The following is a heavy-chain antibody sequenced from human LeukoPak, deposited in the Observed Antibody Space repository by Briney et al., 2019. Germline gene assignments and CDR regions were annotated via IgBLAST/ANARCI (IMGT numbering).Heavy chain of an antibody. J-gene: IGHJ6*02. D-gene: IGHD2-2*01. CDR2: INHSGST. CDR3: ARIVVVPAAMFRNYYYYYGMDV. Sequence: PSETLSLTCAVYGGSFSAYYWSWIRQPPGKGLEWIGEINHSGSTNYNPSLKSRVTISVDTSKNQFSLKLSSVTAADTAVYYCARIVVVPAAMFRNYYYYYGMDVWGQGTTVTVSS. V-gene: IGHV4-34*01. CDR1: GGSFSAYY.